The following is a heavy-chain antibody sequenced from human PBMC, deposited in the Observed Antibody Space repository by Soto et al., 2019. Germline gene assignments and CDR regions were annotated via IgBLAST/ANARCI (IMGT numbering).Heavy chain of an antibody. Sequence: PETLSLTCTVSGPSISSYYCSWIRQPPGKGLEWIGYIYYSGSTNYNPSLKSRVTISVDTSKNQFSLKLSSVTAADTAVYYCARATVTTSAGYYFDYWGQGTLVTVSS. V-gene: IGHV4-59*08. CDR3: ARATVTTSAGYYFDY. J-gene: IGHJ4*02. CDR2: IYYSGST. CDR1: GPSISSYY. D-gene: IGHD4-17*01.